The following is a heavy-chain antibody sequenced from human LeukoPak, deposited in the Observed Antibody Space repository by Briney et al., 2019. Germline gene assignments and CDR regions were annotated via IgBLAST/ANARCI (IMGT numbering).Heavy chain of an antibody. V-gene: IGHV3-21*01. CDR3: ARDRAAGPDAFDI. J-gene: IGHJ3*02. CDR1: GFTFSSYS. CDR2: ISSSSSYI. Sequence: GGSLRLSCAASGFTFSSYSMNWVRQAPGKGLEWVSSISSSSSYIYYADSVKGRFTISRDNAKNSLYLQMNSLRAEDTAVYYCARDRAAGPDAFDIWGQGTMVTVS. D-gene: IGHD6-13*01.